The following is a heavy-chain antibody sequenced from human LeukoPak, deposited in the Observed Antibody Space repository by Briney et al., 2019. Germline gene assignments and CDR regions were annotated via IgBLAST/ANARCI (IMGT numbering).Heavy chain of an antibody. CDR3: ARDKEIVVVPAAPFDY. CDR2: ISAYNGNT. CDR1: GYTFTSYG. Sequence: ASVKVSCKASGYTFTSYGISWVRQAPGQGLEWMGWISAYNGNTNYAQKLQGRVTMTTDTSTSTAYMELRSLRSADTAVYYCARDKEIVVVPAAPFDYWGQGTLVTVSS. D-gene: IGHD2-2*01. J-gene: IGHJ4*02. V-gene: IGHV1-18*01.